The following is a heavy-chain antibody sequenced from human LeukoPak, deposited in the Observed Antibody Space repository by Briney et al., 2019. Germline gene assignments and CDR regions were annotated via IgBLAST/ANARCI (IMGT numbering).Heavy chain of an antibody. CDR1: GGPINSSSYD. CDR3: ASLPMAMGVFDN. CDR2: IYYSGST. D-gene: IGHD1-26*01. Sequence: SETLSLTCAVSGGPINSSSYDWGWIRQPPGKGPEWFGTIYYSGSTYHNPSLKSRVTISVDTSKNQFSLKLSSVTAADTAVYYCASLPMAMGVFDNWGQGTLVTVSS. J-gene: IGHJ4*02. V-gene: IGHV4-39*01.